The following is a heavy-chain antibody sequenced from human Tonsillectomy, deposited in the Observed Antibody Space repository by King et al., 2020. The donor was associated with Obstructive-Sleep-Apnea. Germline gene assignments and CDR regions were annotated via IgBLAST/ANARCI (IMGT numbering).Heavy chain of an antibody. D-gene: IGHD5-18*01. CDR1: GYTFTGYY. J-gene: IGHJ6*02. Sequence: VQLVESGAEVKKPGASVKVSCKASGYTFTGYYMHWVRQAPGQGLEWMGWINPNSGGTNYAQKFQGRVTMTRDTSISTAYMELSRLRSDDTAVYYCASENADTKEELGMDVWGQGTTVTVSS. CDR2: INPNSGGT. V-gene: IGHV1-2*02. CDR3: ASENADTKEELGMDV.